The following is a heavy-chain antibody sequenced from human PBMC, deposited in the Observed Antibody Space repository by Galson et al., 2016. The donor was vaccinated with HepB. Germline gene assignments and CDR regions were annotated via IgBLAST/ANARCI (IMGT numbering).Heavy chain of an antibody. D-gene: IGHD1-26*01. V-gene: IGHV1-18*04. CDR3: ARIYPLGATFDFDY. Sequence: SVKVSCKAPGDTFSRYGFTWVRQAPGHGLEWMGWISGSNGNTKYAQKFKGRVTMTTDTSSKTAYMELRSLKSDGTAVYYCARIYPLGATFDFDYWGQGTLVTVSS. J-gene: IGHJ4*02. CDR1: GDTFSRYG. CDR2: ISGSNGNT.